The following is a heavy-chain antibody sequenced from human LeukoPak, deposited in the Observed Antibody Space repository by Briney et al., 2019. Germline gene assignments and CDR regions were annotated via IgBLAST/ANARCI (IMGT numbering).Heavy chain of an antibody. CDR2: ISSVVVST. V-gene: IGHV3-64*01. CDR3: GRGSEV. CDR1: VFTFRTYV. J-gene: IGHJ4*02. Sequence: GPLRLSCAAPVFTFRTYVMHWVRQAPGKGLEYCSDISSVVVSTYYANSVKGRFTISRDNSKNPLYLHMGSLRAGDLPLYLCGRGSEVWGQGTLITVSS. D-gene: IGHD3-3*01.